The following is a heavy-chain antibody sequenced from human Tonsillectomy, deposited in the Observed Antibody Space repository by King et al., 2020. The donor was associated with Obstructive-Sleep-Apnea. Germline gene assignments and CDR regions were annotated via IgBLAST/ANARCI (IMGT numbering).Heavy chain of an antibody. CDR2: FYYSGST. D-gene: IGHD4-17*01. Sequence: QLQESGPGLVKPSETLSLTCTVSGGSISSSSYYWGWIRQPPGKGLEWIGSFYYSGSTYYNPSLKSRGTISVDTSKNQFSLKLSSVTAADTAVYYCARDYGDYIRYDYWGQGTLVTVSS. J-gene: IGHJ4*02. CDR1: GGSISSSSYY. V-gene: IGHV4-39*07. CDR3: ARDYGDYIRYDY.